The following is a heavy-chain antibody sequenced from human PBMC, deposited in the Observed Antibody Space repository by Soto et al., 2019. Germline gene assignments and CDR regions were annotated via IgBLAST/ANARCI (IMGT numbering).Heavy chain of an antibody. V-gene: IGHV3-23*01. CDR1: EFTLRSSA. CDR3: VRVRVLPSGTQ. CDR2: ISSGGGNT. D-gene: IGHD2-2*01. J-gene: IGHJ4*02. Sequence: EVQLLEAGGGLVQPGGSLRLSCAGSEFTLRSSAVSWVRQAPGKGLEWVSAISSGGGNTFYADSVKGRFTISRDNSNNTLYLHMNSLRAEDTAVYYCVRVRVLPSGTQWGQGALVTVSS.